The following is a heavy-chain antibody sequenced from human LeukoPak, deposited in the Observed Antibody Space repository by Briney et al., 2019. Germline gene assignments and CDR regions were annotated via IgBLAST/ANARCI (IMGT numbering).Heavy chain of an antibody. CDR3: ARDPGAAYIDY. CDR2: IKQDGSEK. Sequence: GGSLRLSCAASGFTFSSYWMSWVRQAPGKGLEWVANIKQDGSEKYYVDSVKGRFTISRDNAKNSLHLQMNSLRAEDTAVYYCARDPGAAYIDYWGQGTLVTVSS. V-gene: IGHV3-7*01. D-gene: IGHD6-13*01. J-gene: IGHJ4*02. CDR1: GFTFSSYW.